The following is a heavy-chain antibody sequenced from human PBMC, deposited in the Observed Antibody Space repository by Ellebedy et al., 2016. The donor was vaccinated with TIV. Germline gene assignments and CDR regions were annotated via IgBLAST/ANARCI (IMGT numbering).Heavy chain of an antibody. J-gene: IGHJ6*02. Sequence: PGGSLRLSCAVSGFTFSSYEMNWVRQAPGKGLEWVTFIWYDGSDKYYADSVKGRFTISRDNSKNTLYLQMNSLRAEDTAMYYCVKALYSSGGSMDVWGQGTTVTVSS. CDR3: VKALYSSGGSMDV. V-gene: IGHV3-30*02. D-gene: IGHD3-10*01. CDR2: IWYDGSDK. CDR1: GFTFSSYE.